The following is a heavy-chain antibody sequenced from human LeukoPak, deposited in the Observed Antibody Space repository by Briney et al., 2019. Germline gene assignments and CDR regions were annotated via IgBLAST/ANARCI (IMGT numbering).Heavy chain of an antibody. J-gene: IGHJ4*02. CDR1: GFTFSTYW. CDR3: ARVAYDSSGYRFDY. D-gene: IGHD3-22*01. CDR2: IEPSGSET. V-gene: IGHV3-7*03. Sequence: GGSLRLSCAASGFTFSTYWMTWVRQAPGEGLEWVANIEPSGSETYYVDPVKGRFTISRDNAKNTLYLQMNSLRAEDTAVYYCARVAYDSSGYRFDYWGQGTLVTVSS.